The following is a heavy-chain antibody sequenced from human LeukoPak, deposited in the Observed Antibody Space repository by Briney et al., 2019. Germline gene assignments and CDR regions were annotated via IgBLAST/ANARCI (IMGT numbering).Heavy chain of an antibody. J-gene: IGHJ3*02. CDR3: ARDRRYYYGSGSPDAFDI. CDR1: GGSISSSNYY. Sequence: PSETLSLTCTVSGGSISSSNYYWGWIRQPPGRGLEWIGTISYSGSTYYNPSLMSRVTISIDTSKDQFSLKLTSVTAADTAVYYCARDRRYYYGSGSPDAFDIWGQGTMVTVSS. V-gene: IGHV4-39*07. D-gene: IGHD3-10*01. CDR2: ISYSGST.